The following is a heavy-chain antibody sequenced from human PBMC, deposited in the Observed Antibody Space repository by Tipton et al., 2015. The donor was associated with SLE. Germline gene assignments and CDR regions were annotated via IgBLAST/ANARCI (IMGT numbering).Heavy chain of an antibody. Sequence: TLSLTCTVSGGSISSGGYYWTWIRQLPGKGLEWIGYIYYSGNTYYNPSLGSRLTISVDMSKNQFSLRLSSVTAADTGVYYCVKSVVVVSPRDYYYYMDVWGKGTTVTVSS. CDR1: GGSISSGGYY. D-gene: IGHD2-15*01. J-gene: IGHJ6*03. V-gene: IGHV4-30-4*08. CDR3: VKSVVVVSPRDYYYYMDV. CDR2: IYYSGNT.